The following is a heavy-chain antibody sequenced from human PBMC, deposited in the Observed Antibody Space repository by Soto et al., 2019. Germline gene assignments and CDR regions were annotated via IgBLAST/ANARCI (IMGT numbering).Heavy chain of an antibody. Sequence: EVQLLESGGGWVQPGGSLRLSCAASGFTFSNYAMSWVRQAPGKGLEWVSGIGGRATSAYYADSVKGRFAISRDNSYNTLFLQLNSLRAEDTAVYYCAKSRYSDSSGDFSDFWGQGTLVSVSS. CDR2: IGGRATSA. CDR3: AKSRYSDSSGDFSDF. D-gene: IGHD3-22*01. CDR1: GFTFSNYA. V-gene: IGHV3-23*01. J-gene: IGHJ4*02.